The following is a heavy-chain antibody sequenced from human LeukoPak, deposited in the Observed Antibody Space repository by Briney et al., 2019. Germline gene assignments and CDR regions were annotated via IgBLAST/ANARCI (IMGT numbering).Heavy chain of an antibody. Sequence: GGSLRLSCAASGFTFSNYAMTWVRQAPGKGLEWVSVISGSGSNTDYADSVKGRFTISRDNAKNSLYLQMNSLRAEDTAVYYCARDQGLAWFGELLPSSYYYYYGMDVWGQGTTATVSS. V-gene: IGHV3-21*01. CDR2: ISGSGSNT. D-gene: IGHD3-10*01. CDR1: GFTFSNYA. J-gene: IGHJ6*02. CDR3: ARDQGLAWFGELLPSSYYYYYGMDV.